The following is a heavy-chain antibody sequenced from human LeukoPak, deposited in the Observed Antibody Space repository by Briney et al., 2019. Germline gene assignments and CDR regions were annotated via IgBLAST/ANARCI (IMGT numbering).Heavy chain of an antibody. CDR2: ISSSSSYI. CDR3: ARDLGGDYFDY. Sequence: GGSLRLSCAASGFTFSSYSMNWVRQAPGEGLEWVSSISSSSSYIYYADSVKGRFTISRDNAKNSLYLQMNSLRAEDTAVYYCARDLGGDYFDYWGQGTLVTVSS. CDR1: GFTFSSYS. D-gene: IGHD1-26*01. V-gene: IGHV3-21*01. J-gene: IGHJ4*02.